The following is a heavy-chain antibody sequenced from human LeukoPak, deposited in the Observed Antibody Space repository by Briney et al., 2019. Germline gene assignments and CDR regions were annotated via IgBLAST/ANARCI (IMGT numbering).Heavy chain of an antibody. CDR2: IYRSGST. CDR3: ARDHSCSGGSCYQGNWFDP. D-gene: IGHD2-15*01. V-gene: IGHV4-30-2*01. Sequence: SQTLSVTCAVSGGSISSGGYFWSWIRQPPGKGLEWIGYIYRSGSTYYNPSLKSRVTISVDRSKNQFSLKLSSVTAADTAVYYCARDHSCSGGSCYQGNWFDPWGQGTLVTVSS. J-gene: IGHJ5*02. CDR1: GGSISSGGYF.